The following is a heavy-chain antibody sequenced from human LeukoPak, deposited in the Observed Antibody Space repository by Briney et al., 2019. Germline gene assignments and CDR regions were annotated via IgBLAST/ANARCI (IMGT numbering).Heavy chain of an antibody. D-gene: IGHD3-10*01. V-gene: IGHV4-4*02. CDR1: GGSISSTNW. CDR3: ASVPYYYGSGSYVDY. Sequence: SGTLSLTCAVSGGSISSTNWWSWVRQPPGKGLEWIGEIYHSGSTNYNPSLKSRVTISVDKSKNQFSLKLSSVTAADTAVYYCASVPYYYGSGSYVDYWGQGTLVTVSS. J-gene: IGHJ4*02. CDR2: IYHSGST.